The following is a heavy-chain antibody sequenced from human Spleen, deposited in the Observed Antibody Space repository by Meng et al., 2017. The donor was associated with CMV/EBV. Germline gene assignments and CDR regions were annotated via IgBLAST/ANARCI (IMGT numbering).Heavy chain of an antibody. CDR3: ARGRIALSVNDGMDV. J-gene: IGHJ6*02. CDR2: IYYNGGA. CDR1: GGSISTHF. Sequence: SETLSLTCTVSGGSISTHFWSWIRQPPGKGLEWIGYIYYNGGATYNPSLKSRVTISVDTSKNQFSLQLSSVTAADTAVYYCARGRIALSVNDGMDVWGQGTTVTVSS. D-gene: IGHD6-13*01. V-gene: IGHV4-59*11.